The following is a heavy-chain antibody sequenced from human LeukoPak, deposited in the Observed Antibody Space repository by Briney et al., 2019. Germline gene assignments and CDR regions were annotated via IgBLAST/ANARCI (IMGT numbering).Heavy chain of an antibody. D-gene: IGHD3-22*01. V-gene: IGHV3-33*06. CDR3: AKDPRITMIVVVTTHFDY. CDR2: IWYDGSNK. J-gene: IGHJ4*02. Sequence: GGSLRLSCAASGFTFSSYGMHWVRQAPGKGLEWVAVIWYDGSNKYYADSVKGRFTISRDNSKNTLYLQMNSLRAEDTAVYYCAKDPRITMIVVVTTHFDYWGQGTLVTVSS. CDR1: GFTFSSYG.